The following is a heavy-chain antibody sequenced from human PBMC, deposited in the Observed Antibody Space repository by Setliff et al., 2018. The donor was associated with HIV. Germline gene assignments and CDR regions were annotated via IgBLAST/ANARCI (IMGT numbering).Heavy chain of an antibody. CDR3: ARESFRGQSFDY. D-gene: IGHD3-10*01. CDR1: GFTFSSYA. J-gene: IGHJ4*02. V-gene: IGHV3-30-3*01. CDR2: ISYDGSNK. Sequence: GGSLRLSCAASGFTFSSYAMHWVRQAPGKGLEWVAVISYDGSNKYYADSVKGRFTISRDNSKNTLYLQMNSLRAEDTAVYYCARESFRGQSFDYWGQGTLVTVSS.